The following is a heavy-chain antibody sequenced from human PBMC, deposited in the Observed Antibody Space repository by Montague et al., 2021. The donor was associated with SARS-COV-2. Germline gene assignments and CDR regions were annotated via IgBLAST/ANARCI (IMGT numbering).Heavy chain of an antibody. CDR1: GGSISSYY. CDR3: ARHPQQLVLRYWYFDL. J-gene: IGHJ2*01. V-gene: IGHV4-59*08. CDR2: IFHSGIT. D-gene: IGHD6-13*01. Sequence: SETLSLTCSASGGSISSYYWSWIRQSPGKGLEWIGYIFHSGITDYNPSLKSRVTISVDNSKNQFSLNLTSLTAADTALYYCARHPQQLVLRYWYFDLWGRGTLVTVSS.